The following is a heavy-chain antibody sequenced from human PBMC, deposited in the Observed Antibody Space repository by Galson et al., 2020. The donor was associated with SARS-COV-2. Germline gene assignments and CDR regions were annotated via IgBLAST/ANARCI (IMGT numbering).Heavy chain of an antibody. D-gene: IGHD2-21*02. V-gene: IGHV3-33*07. Sequence: GGSLRLSCTASGLIFSKNGMSWVRQAPGKGLEWVAIIWHDGSKKFYADFVRGRFTISRDNSQDSLFLQMNSLCVEDTGLYYCVAGDSGDHWGQGTLVTVAS. CDR1: GLIFSKNG. J-gene: IGHJ5*02. CDR2: IWHDGSKK. CDR3: VAGDSGDH.